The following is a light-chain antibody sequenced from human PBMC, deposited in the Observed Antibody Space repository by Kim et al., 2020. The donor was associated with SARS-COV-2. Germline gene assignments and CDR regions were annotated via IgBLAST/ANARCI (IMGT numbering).Light chain of an antibody. CDR3: QHYSRFPYS. CDR1: QDIGTW. Sequence: SGSVVYRVTAACRASQDIGTWLAWCQQKPGTAPNLLIYRASSLESGVPSRFSGSGSGTGFTLTISSLQPDDFATYYCQHYSRFPYSLGQGTKLEI. V-gene: IGKV1-5*03. CDR2: RAS. J-gene: IGKJ2*01.